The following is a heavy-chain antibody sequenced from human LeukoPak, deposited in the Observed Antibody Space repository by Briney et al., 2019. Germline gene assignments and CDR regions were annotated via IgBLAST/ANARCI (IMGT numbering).Heavy chain of an antibody. Sequence: GSSVKVSCKASGGTFSSYAISWVRQAPGQGLEWMGRIIPIFGIANYAQKFQGRVTITADKSTSTAYMELSSLRSKDTAVYYCARSQFHYYDSSGYTPLPLWYWGQGTLVTVSS. CDR2: IIPIFGIA. CDR1: GGTFSSYA. V-gene: IGHV1-69*04. J-gene: IGHJ4*02. CDR3: ARSQFHYYDSSGYTPLPLWY. D-gene: IGHD3-22*01.